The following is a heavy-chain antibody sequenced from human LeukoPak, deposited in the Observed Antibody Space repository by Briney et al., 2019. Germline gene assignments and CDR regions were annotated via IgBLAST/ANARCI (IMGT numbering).Heavy chain of an antibody. CDR2: ISGSGGST. CDR1: GFSFSSYA. V-gene: IGHV3-23*01. CDR3: AKDRNAASSMVYYFDY. J-gene: IGHJ4*02. Sequence: GGSLRLSCAASGFSFSSYAMSWVRQAPGKGLEWVSAISGSGGSTYYADSVKGRFTISRDNSKNTLYLQMNSLRAEDTAVYYCAKDRNAASSMVYYFDYWGQGTLVTVSS. D-gene: IGHD2/OR15-2a*01.